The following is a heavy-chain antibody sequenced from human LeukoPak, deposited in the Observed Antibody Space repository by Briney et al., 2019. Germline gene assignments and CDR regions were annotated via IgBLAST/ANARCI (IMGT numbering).Heavy chain of an antibody. J-gene: IGHJ4*02. V-gene: IGHV3-23*01. D-gene: IGHD3-10*01. CDR1: GFTFSAYG. CDR3: TRFSDYGEY. CDR2: ISANGSIT. Sequence: GGSLRLSCAASGFTFSAYGMSWVRQSPGQGLEWVSGISANGSITFYARSVRGRFTISRDNPQNTVYLQMNSLRAEDSALYYCTRFSDYGEYWGQGTLVTVSS.